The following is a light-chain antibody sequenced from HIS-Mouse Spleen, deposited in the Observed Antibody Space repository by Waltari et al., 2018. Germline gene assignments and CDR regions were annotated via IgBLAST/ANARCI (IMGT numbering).Light chain of an antibody. CDR3: QQYGSSPYT. V-gene: IGKV3-20*01. CDR2: GAS. J-gene: IGKJ2*01. Sequence: EIVLTQSPGTLSLSPGERVPLSCRASQSVSSSYLAWYQQKPGQAPRLLIYGASSRATGIPDRFSGSGSGTDFTLTISRLEPEDFAVYYCQQYGSSPYTFGQGTKLEIK. CDR1: QSVSSSY.